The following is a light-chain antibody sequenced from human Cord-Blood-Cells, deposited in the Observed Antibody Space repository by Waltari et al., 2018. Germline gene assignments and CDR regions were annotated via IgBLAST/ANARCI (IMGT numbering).Light chain of an antibody. CDR1: QSISSY. CDR3: QQSYSTPYT. Sequence: DIQITQSPSSRSASVGDRVTITCRASQSISSYLNWYQQKPGKAPKLPIYAASSLQSGVPSRFSGSGSGTDFTLTISSLQPEDFATYYCQQSYSTPYTFGQGTKLEIK. J-gene: IGKJ2*01. CDR2: AAS. V-gene: IGKV1-39*01.